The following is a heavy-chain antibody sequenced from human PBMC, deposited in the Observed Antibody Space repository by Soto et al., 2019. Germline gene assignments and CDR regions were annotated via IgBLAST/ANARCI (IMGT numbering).Heavy chain of an antibody. Sequence: ASVKVSCKASGYTFTSYDINWVRQATGQGLEWMGWMNPNSGNTGYAQKFQGRVTMTRNTSISTAYMELSSLRSEDTAVYYCARGVHGDYQMGAYYFDYWGQGTLVTVSS. J-gene: IGHJ4*02. CDR3: ARGVHGDYQMGAYYFDY. D-gene: IGHD4-17*01. CDR1: GYTFTSYD. V-gene: IGHV1-8*01. CDR2: MNPNSGNT.